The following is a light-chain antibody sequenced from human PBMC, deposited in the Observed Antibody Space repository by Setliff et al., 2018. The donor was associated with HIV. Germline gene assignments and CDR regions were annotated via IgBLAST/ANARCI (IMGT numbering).Light chain of an antibody. J-gene: IGLJ1*01. CDR1: SSDVGSYNH. Sequence: QSVLTQPPSVSGSPGQSVTISCTGTSSDVGSYNHVSWYQQPPGTVPKLMIYEVSNRPSGVSNRFSGSKSGNTASLTISGLQAEDEADYYCSSYTSSSPYVFGTGTKVTVL. V-gene: IGLV2-18*02. CDR3: SSYTSSSPYV. CDR2: EVS.